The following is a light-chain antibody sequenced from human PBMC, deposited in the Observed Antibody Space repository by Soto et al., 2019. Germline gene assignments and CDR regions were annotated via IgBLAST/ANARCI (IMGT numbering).Light chain of an antibody. CDR2: EVN. Sequence: QSVLTQPASVSGSPGQPITISCTGTSGDVGNYNLVSWYQQHPGKAPRLMIYEVNKWPSGVSNRFSGSKSGNTASLTISGLQAEDEADYYCCSYVGSSTSYVFGTGTKVTVL. V-gene: IGLV2-23*02. CDR3: CSYVGSSTSYV. J-gene: IGLJ1*01. CDR1: SGDVGNYNL.